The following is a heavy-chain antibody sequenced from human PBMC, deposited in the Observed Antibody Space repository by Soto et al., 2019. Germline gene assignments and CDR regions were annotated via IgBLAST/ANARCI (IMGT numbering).Heavy chain of an antibody. Sequence: QVQLVQSGAEVKKPESSVKVSCKAPGGTFSTYAISWVRQAPGQGLEWMGGIIPMLGTANYAQRFQDRVTITADESTNKVYMELSSLRSEDTAVYFCASGIQLWLRRINTGYSGWGQGTLVTVSS. CDR1: GGTFSTYA. J-gene: IGHJ4*02. CDR3: ASGIQLWLRRINTGYSG. V-gene: IGHV1-69*11. D-gene: IGHD5-18*01. CDR2: IIPMLGTA.